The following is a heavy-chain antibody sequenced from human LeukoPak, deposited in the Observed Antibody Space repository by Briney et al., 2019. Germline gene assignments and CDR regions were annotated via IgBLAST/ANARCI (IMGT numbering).Heavy chain of an antibody. CDR1: GITVSRNH. CDR2: IYSGGST. Sequence: GGSLRLSCAVSGITVSRNHMSWVRQAPGKGLEWVSGIYSGGSTFDADSVKGRFTSSRDTSKNTFYLQMNSLRVEDTAVYYCAREATAPRPFSTDYYYYMDVWGKGTTVTVSS. D-gene: IGHD6-6*01. J-gene: IGHJ6*03. V-gene: IGHV3-66*02. CDR3: AREATAPRPFSTDYYYYMDV.